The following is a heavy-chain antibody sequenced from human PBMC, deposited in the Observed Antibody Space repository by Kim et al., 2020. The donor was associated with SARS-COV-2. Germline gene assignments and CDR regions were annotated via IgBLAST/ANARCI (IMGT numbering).Heavy chain of an antibody. CDR2: INAGNGNT. J-gene: IGHJ4*02. CDR1: GYTFTSYA. V-gene: IGHV1-3*01. Sequence: ASVKVSCKASGYTFTSYAMHWVRQAPGQRLEWMGWINAGNGNTKYSQKFQGRVTITRDTSASTAYMELSSLRSEDTAVYYCARDSGYSYGSPDYWGQGTLVTVSS. CDR3: ARDSGYSYGSPDY. D-gene: IGHD5-18*01.